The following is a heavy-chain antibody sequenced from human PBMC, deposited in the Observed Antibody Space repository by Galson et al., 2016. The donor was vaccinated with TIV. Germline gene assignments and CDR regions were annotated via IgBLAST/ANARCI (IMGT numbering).Heavy chain of an antibody. CDR1: GFTFSSYE. CDR3: ARPSRGDYDFWTKDNYGLDV. V-gene: IGHV3-48*03. D-gene: IGHD3-3*01. J-gene: IGHJ6*02. Sequence: SLRLSCAASGFTFSSYEMNWVRQAPKKGLEWVSYISSSGTTIYYADSVKGRFTISRDNAKNSLYPQMNSLRAEDTAVYYCARPSRGDYDFWTKDNYGLDVWGQGTTVTVS. CDR2: ISSSGTTI.